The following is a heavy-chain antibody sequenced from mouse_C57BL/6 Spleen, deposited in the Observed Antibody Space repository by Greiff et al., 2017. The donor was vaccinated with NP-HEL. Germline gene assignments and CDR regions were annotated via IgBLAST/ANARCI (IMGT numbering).Heavy chain of an antibody. CDR3: AGGIWAWFAY. CDR1: GYTFTDYN. J-gene: IGHJ3*01. CDR2: INPNNGGT. D-gene: IGHD4-1*01. Sequence: VQLKESGPELVKPGASVKMSCKASGYTFTDYNMHWVKQSHGKSLEWIGYINPNNGGTSYNQKFKGKATLTVNKSSSTAYMELRSLTSEDSAVYYCAGGIWAWFAYWGQGTLVTVSA. V-gene: IGHV1-22*01.